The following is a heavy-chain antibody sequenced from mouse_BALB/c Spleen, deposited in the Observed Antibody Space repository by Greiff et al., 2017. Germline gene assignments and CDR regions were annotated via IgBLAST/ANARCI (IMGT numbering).Heavy chain of an antibody. D-gene: IGHD2-3*01. CDR3: ARGGGYYGGYYFDY. CDR1: GFTFSSYA. Sequence: EVKLVESGGGLVKPGGSLKLSCAASGFTFSSYAMSWVRQSPEKRLEWVAEISSGGSYTYYPDTVTGRFTISRDNAKNTLYLEMSSLRSEDTAMYYCARGGGYYGGYYFDYWGQGTTLTVSS. J-gene: IGHJ2*01. CDR2: ISSGGSYT. V-gene: IGHV5-9-4*01.